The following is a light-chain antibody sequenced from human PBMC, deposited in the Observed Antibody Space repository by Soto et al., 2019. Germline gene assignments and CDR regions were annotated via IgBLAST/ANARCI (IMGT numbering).Light chain of an antibody. V-gene: IGKV3-15*01. Sequence: EIVMTQSPATLSVSPGESATLSCRASQSVNTNLAWYQQKPGRAPRLLIHGASTRATGIPARFSGSGSGTAFTLNISSLQSEDFAVYYCQLYKSWPPHTFGQGTKLEIK. CDR1: QSVNTN. J-gene: IGKJ2*01. CDR3: QLYKSWPPHT. CDR2: GAS.